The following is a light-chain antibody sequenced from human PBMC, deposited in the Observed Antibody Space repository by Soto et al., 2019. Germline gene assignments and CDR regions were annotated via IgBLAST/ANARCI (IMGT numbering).Light chain of an antibody. CDR2: AAS. J-gene: IGKJ4*01. CDR3: QQGDSFPLT. CDR1: QGIGSW. Sequence: DIQMTQSPSSVSASVGDRVTITCRASQGIGSWLAWFQQKPGEAPRLLIYAASSLQSGVPSRFSGSGSGTDFTLTITSLQPEDFATYYCQQGDSFPLTFGGGTKVEIK. V-gene: IGKV1-12*01.